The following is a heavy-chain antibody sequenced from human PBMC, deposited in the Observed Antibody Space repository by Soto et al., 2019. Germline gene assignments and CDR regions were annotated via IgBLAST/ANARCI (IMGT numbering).Heavy chain of an antibody. D-gene: IGHD3-16*01. Sequence: QITLKESGPTLVKPTQTLTLTCTFSGFSLTTRGVGVGWIRQPPGKALECLALIYWDDDKRYSPSLQSRLSITTATSKNQVVLTMTNVDPVDTATYYCAHIPNYYQYDWFDPWGQGTLVSVSS. CDR1: GFSLTTRGVG. J-gene: IGHJ5*02. CDR2: IYWDDDK. CDR3: AHIPNYYQYDWFDP. V-gene: IGHV2-5*02.